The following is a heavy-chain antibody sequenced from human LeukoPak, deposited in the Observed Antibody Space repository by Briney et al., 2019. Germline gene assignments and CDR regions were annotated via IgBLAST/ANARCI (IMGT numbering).Heavy chain of an antibody. V-gene: IGHV4-59*01. D-gene: IGHD3-22*01. Sequence: SETLSLTCTVSGGSISSYYWSWIRQPPGKGLEWIGYIYYSGSTNYNPSLKSRVTISVDTSKNQFSLKLSSVTAADMAVYYCARVRAKYDSSGYHYLRFFDYWGQGTLVTVSS. CDR3: ARVRAKYDSSGYHYLRFFDY. J-gene: IGHJ4*02. CDR1: GGSISSYY. CDR2: IYYSGST.